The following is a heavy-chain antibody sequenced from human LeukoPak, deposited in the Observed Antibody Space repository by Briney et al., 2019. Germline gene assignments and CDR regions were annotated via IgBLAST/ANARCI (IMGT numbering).Heavy chain of an antibody. V-gene: IGHV3-23*01. J-gene: IGHJ4*02. Sequence: GGSLRLSCTASGFTFSNSPMTWVRQAPGKGLEWVSAISTSGTDTIYTDSVKGRFTISRDNSRNTLYLQMNSLRAEDTAVYYCSKGGNYAPLDYWGQGTLVTVSS. CDR1: GFTFSNSP. D-gene: IGHD1-7*01. CDR3: SKGGNYAPLDY. CDR2: ISTSGTDT.